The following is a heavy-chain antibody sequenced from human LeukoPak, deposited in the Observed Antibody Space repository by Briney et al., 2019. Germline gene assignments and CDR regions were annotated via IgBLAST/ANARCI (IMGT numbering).Heavy chain of an antibody. CDR2: INTDGTVT. Sequence: GGSLRLTCAASGFTFSKYWMLWVRQAPGKGLESVSRINTDGTVTTYADSVKGRFTVSGDNADNTMFLQMNSVRDEDTAVYYCATKQWLAPPPDSWGQGTPVTVSS. CDR1: GFTFSKYW. CDR3: ATKQWLAPPPDS. J-gene: IGHJ4*02. V-gene: IGHV3-74*01. D-gene: IGHD6-19*01.